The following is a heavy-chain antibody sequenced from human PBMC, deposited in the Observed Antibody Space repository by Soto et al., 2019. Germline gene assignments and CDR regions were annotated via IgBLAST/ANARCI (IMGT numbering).Heavy chain of an antibody. Sequence: PSETLSLTCTVSGDSIRRGDYYWNWIRQPPGKGLEWIGYIHFTGSTFYNASLERRITISLDTSKNQVSLKLASVTVADTAVYYCARDLPPPMRWLDPWGSGILVTVSS. CDR2: IHFTGST. V-gene: IGHV4-30-4*01. CDR3: ARDLPPPMRWLDP. J-gene: IGHJ5*02. CDR1: GDSIRRGDYY.